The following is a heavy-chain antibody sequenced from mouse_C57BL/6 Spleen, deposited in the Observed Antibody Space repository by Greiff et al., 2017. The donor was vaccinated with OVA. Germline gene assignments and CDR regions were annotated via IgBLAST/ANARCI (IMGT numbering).Heavy chain of an antibody. CDR3: AREGYYKDWYFDV. CDR1: GFTFSDYY. D-gene: IGHD2-12*01. CDR2: INYDGSST. Sequence: EVQVVESEGGLVQPGSSMKLSCTASGFTFSDYYMAWVRQVPEKGLEWVANINYDGSSTYYLDSLKSRFIISRDNAKNILYLQMSSLKSEDTATYYCAREGYYKDWYFDVWGTGTTVTVSS. J-gene: IGHJ1*03. V-gene: IGHV5-16*01.